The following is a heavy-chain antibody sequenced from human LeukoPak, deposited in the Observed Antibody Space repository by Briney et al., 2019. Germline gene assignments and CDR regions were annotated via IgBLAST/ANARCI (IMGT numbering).Heavy chain of an antibody. D-gene: IGHD6-13*01. CDR1: GGSFSGYY. Sequence: SETLSLTCAVYGGSFSGYYWSWIRQPPGKGLEWIGEINHSGSTNYNPSLKSRVTISVDTSKNQFSLKLSSVTAADTAVYYCAKGDPFRAGWFDPWGQGILVTVSS. V-gene: IGHV4-34*01. CDR2: INHSGST. J-gene: IGHJ5*02. CDR3: AKGDPFRAGWFDP.